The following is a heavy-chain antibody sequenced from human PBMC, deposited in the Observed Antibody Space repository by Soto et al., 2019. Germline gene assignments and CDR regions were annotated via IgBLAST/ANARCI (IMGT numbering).Heavy chain of an antibody. CDR3: ARARVAGTDLDY. CDR2: IYYSGST. CDR1: GGPFSGYY. D-gene: IGHD6-19*01. V-gene: IGHV4-59*01. J-gene: IGHJ4*02. Sequence: SETLSLTCAVYGGPFSGYYWSWIRQPPGKGLEWIGYIYYSGSTNYNPSLKSRVTISVDTSKNQFSLKLSSVTAADTAVYYCARARVAGTDLDYWGQGTLVTVSS.